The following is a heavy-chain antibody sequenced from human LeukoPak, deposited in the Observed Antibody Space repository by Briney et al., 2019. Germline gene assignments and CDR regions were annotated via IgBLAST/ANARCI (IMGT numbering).Heavy chain of an antibody. CDR2: IFPNFGKK. Sequence: SVNVSCKASGGTFSSYAISWVRQAPGQGLEWMGGIFPNFGKKDYAQKFQRRVTSTADKSTSTGYMELSSLGSEDTAVYYCARALYCYGSGSYHYNWFDPWGQGTLVTVSS. CDR1: GGTFSSYA. V-gene: IGHV1-69*06. CDR3: ARALYCYGSGSYHYNWFDP. D-gene: IGHD3-10*01. J-gene: IGHJ5*02.